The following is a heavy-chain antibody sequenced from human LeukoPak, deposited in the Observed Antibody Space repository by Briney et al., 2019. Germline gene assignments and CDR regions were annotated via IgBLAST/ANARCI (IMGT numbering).Heavy chain of an antibody. CDR2: VDPEDGET. V-gene: IGHV1-24*01. J-gene: IGHJ4*02. CDR3: ATGAGYVAAHHDY. CDR1: GYTLTELS. Sequence: ASVKVSCKVSGYTLTELSMHWVRQAPGKGLEWMGLVDPEDGETIYAEKFQGRVTITADTSTDTAYMELSSLRSEDTAVYYCATGAGYVAAHHDYWGQGTLVTVSS. D-gene: IGHD3-9*01.